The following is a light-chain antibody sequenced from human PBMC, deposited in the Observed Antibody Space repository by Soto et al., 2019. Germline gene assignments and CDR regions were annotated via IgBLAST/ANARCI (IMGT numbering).Light chain of an antibody. V-gene: IGKV3-15*01. CDR2: GAS. J-gene: IGKJ1*01. CDR1: QSVSSI. CDR3: QQYNNLPPWT. Sequence: EIVMTQSPATLSVSPGERATLSCRASQSVSSILAWYQQKPGQAPRLLIYGASTRATGIPARFSGSGSGTEFTLTISSLQPEDFAVSYCQQYNNLPPWTFGQGTKVEIK.